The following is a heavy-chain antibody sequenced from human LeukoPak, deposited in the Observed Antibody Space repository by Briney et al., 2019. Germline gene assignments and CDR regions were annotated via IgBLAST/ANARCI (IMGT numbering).Heavy chain of an antibody. CDR3: ARDPLELTSPSFAHYSDY. Sequence: ASVKVSCKASGGTFSNYGVSWVRQAPEQGLEWMGRIIPIFGTTNYAQRFQGRVTITTDESTSTVYMELSSLRSEDTAVYYCARDPLELTSPSFAHYSDYWGQGTLVTVSS. V-gene: IGHV1-69*05. D-gene: IGHD1-7*01. CDR1: GGTFSNYG. CDR2: IIPIFGTT. J-gene: IGHJ4*02.